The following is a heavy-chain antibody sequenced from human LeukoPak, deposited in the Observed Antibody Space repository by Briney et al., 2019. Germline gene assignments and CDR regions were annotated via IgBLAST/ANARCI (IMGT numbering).Heavy chain of an antibody. CDR2: IYHSGST. J-gene: IGHJ4*02. D-gene: IGHD1-20*01. CDR3: ARERITGNFCDY. CDR1: GGSISGSSYY. V-gene: IGHV4-30-2*01. Sequence: SETLSLTCTVSGGSISGSSYYWGCIRQPPGKGLEWIGYIYHSGSTYYNPSLKSRVTISVDRSKNQFSLKLSSVTAADTAVYYCARERITGNFCDYWGQGTLVTVSS.